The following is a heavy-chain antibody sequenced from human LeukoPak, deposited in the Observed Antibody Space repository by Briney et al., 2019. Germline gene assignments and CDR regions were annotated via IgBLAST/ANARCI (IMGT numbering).Heavy chain of an antibody. CDR3: AKAVDGDNTHNFDY. Sequence: GGSLRLSCAASGFTFSSYGMSWVRQAPGKGLEWVSAISGSGGSTYFADSVKGRFTISRDNSKNTLYLQMNSLRAEDTAVYYCAKAVDGDNTHNFDYWGQGTLVTVSS. D-gene: IGHD4-17*01. J-gene: IGHJ4*02. CDR2: ISGSGGST. CDR1: GFTFSSYG. V-gene: IGHV3-23*01.